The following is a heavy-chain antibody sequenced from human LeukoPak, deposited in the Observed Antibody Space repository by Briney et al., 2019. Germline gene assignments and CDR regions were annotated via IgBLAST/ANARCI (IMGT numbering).Heavy chain of an antibody. J-gene: IGHJ3*02. CDR1: GYTFTSYG. Sequence: VAAVKVSCKASGYTFTSYGMSWVRQAPGQGLEWMGWTSAYNGNTNYAQKLQGRVTMTTDTSTRTAYMELRSLRYADTAVYYCARDLGSCRTTSCYHDAFDIWGQGTMVTVSS. CDR3: ARDLGSCRTTSCYHDAFDI. D-gene: IGHD2-2*01. CDR2: TSAYNGNT. V-gene: IGHV1-18*01.